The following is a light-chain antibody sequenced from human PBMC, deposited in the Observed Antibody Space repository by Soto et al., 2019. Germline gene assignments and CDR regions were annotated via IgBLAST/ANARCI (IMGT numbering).Light chain of an antibody. CDR3: SSYTSSNTLV. Sequence: QSALTQPASVSGSPGQSITISCTGTSRDVGLYNYVSWYQQHPGKAPKLMIYDVSYRPSGVSNRFSGSKSGNTASLTISGLQAEDEANYYCSSYTSSNTLVFGGGTQLTVL. J-gene: IGLJ2*01. CDR2: DVS. CDR1: SRDVGLYNY. V-gene: IGLV2-14*01.